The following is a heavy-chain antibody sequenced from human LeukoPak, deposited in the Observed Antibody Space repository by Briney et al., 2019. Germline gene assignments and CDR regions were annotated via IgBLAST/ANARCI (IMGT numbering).Heavy chain of an antibody. CDR3: ARGPTYYYDSSGYSNWFDP. D-gene: IGHD3-22*01. J-gene: IGHJ5*02. V-gene: IGHV1-69*05. CDR1: GGTFSSYA. Sequence: SVKVSCKASGGTFSSYAISWVRQAPGQGLEWMGRIIPIFGTANYAQKFQGRVTITTDESTSTAYMELSSLRSEDTAVYYCARGPTYYYDSSGYSNWFDPWGQGTLVTVCS. CDR2: IIPIFGTA.